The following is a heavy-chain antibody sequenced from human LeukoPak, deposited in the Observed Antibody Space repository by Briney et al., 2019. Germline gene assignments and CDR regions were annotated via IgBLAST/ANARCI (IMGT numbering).Heavy chain of an antibody. CDR3: ARVGISQWLVQSYYGMDV. D-gene: IGHD6-19*01. J-gene: IGHJ6*02. CDR2: INPNSGGT. V-gene: IGHV1-2*02. CDR1: GYTFTGYY. Sequence: ASVKVSCKASGYTFTGYYMHWVRQAPGQGLEWMGSINPNSGGTNYAQKFQGRVTMTRDTSISTAYMELSRLRSDDTAVYYCARVGISQWLVQSYYGMDVWGQGTTVTVSS.